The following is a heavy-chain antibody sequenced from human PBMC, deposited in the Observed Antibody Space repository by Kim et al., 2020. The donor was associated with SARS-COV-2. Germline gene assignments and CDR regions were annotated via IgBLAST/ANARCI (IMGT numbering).Heavy chain of an antibody. CDR2: INHSGST. CDR1: GGSFSGYY. J-gene: IGHJ4*02. V-gene: IGHV4-34*01. Sequence: SETLSLTCAVYGGSFSGYYWSWIRQPPGKGLEWIGEINHSGSTNYNPSLKSRVTISVDTSKNQFSLKLSSVTAADTAVYYCARFRRLAAFDYWGQGTLVTVSS. D-gene: IGHD6-25*01. CDR3: ARFRRLAAFDY.